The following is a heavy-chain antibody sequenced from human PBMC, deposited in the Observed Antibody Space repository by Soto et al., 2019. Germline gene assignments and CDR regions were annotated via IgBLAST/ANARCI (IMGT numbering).Heavy chain of an antibody. CDR3: ARDPPCSGGSCYRDNYYYYGMEV. CDR2: IIPIFGTA. J-gene: IGHJ6*02. Sequence: SVKVSCKASGGTFSSYAISWVRQAPGQGLEWMGGIIPIFGTANYAQKFQGRVTITADESTSTAYMELSSLRSEDTAVYYCARDPPCSGGSCYRDNYYYYGMEVWGQGTTVTVSS. CDR1: GGTFSSYA. V-gene: IGHV1-69*13. D-gene: IGHD2-15*01.